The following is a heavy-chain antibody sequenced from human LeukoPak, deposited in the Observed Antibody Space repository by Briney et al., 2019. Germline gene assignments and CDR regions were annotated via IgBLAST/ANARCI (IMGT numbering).Heavy chain of an antibody. J-gene: IGHJ4*02. CDR1: GFTFSDYF. D-gene: IGHD6-13*01. CDR2: ISTSGSTI. V-gene: IGHV3-11*04. CDR3: AREAAGSGLGY. Sequence: GGSLRLSCAASGFTFSDYFMSWVGRAPGKGLEWVSYISTSGSTIYYADSVKGRFTISRDNAKNSLYLQMNSLRAEDTAVYYCAREAAGSGLGYWGQGTLVTVSS.